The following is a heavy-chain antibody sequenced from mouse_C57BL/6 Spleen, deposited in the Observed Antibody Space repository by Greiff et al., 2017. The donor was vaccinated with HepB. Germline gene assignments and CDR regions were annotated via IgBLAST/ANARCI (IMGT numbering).Heavy chain of an antibody. CDR2: ISSGGDYI. J-gene: IGHJ1*03. V-gene: IGHV5-9-1*02. CDR1: GFTFSSYA. Sequence: EVQVVESGEGLVKPGGSLKLSCAASGFTFSSYAMSWVRQTPEKRLEWVAYISSGGDYIYYADTVKGRFTISRDNARNTLYLQMSSLKSEDTAMYYCTRADPNYYGSSYWYFDVRGTGTTVTVSS. D-gene: IGHD1-1*01. CDR3: TRADPNYYGSSYWYFDV.